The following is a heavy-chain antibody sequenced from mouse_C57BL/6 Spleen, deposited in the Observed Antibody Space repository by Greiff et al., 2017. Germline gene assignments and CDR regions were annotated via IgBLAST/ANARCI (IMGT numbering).Heavy chain of an antibody. CDR1: GYAFSSYW. CDR3: ARLTPDYAMDY. J-gene: IGHJ4*01. Sequence: QVQLQQSGAELVKPGASVKISCKASGYAFSSYWMNWVKQRPGKGLEWIGQIYPGDGDTTYNGKFKGKATLTADKSSSTAYMQLSSLTSEDSAVYFCARLTPDYAMDYWGQGTSVTVSS. CDR2: IYPGDGDT. V-gene: IGHV1-80*01. D-gene: IGHD1-1*01.